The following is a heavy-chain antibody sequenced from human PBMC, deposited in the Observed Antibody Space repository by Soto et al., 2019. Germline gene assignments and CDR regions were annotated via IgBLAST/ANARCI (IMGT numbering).Heavy chain of an antibody. CDR3: ARVRCNSGYYYGY. V-gene: IGHV1-46*01. J-gene: IGHJ4*02. CDR2: INPSGGST. CDR1: GYTFTSDY. D-gene: IGHD3-22*01. Sequence: AFVKFCCKASGYTFTSDYMHWMRQTPGQGLEWMGIINPSGGSTNYAQKFQGRVTMTRDTSTSTVYMERSSLRSDDTAVYSCARVRCNSGYYYGYWGQGTPVTVSS.